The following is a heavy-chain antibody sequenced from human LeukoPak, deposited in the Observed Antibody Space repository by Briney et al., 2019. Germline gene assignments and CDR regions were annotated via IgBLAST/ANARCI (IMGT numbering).Heavy chain of an antibody. Sequence: QPGGSLRLSCAASGFTFSSYAMSWVRQAPGKGLEWVSVISGSGITTYFAESVKGRFTISRDNSKNTLYLQMNSLRAEDTAVYYCARDDHSTDAFDIWGQGTMVTVSS. J-gene: IGHJ3*02. V-gene: IGHV3-23*01. CDR3: ARDDHSTDAFDI. CDR2: ISGSGITT. CDR1: GFTFSSYA.